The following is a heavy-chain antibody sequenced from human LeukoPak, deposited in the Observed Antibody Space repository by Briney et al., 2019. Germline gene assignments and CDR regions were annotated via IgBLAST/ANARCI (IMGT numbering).Heavy chain of an antibody. J-gene: IGHJ4*02. V-gene: IGHV4-61*01. CDR3: ARDRNYYDSSGYYFAN. Sequence: SETLSLTCTVSGGSVSRGNSFWSWIRQPPGKGLEWIGYIYHSGNTNYNPSLKSRVTISVDTSKSQLSLKLNSVTAADTAVYYCARDRNYYDSSGYYFANWGQGTLVTVSS. CDR1: GGSVSRGNSF. CDR2: IYHSGNT. D-gene: IGHD3-22*01.